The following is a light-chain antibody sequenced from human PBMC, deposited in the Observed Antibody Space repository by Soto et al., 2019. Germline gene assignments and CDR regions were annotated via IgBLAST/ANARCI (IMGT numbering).Light chain of an antibody. Sequence: EIEMTQSPAALSVSPGHSVTLSCRSSQNIGGNLAWYQQRPGQSPRLLIYAASDRATGVPARFSGSGSGTEFTLTINSLQSEDFAVYYCQQYAQRWTFGQGTKVDIK. CDR3: QQYAQRWT. V-gene: IGKV3-15*01. J-gene: IGKJ1*01. CDR2: AAS. CDR1: QNIGGN.